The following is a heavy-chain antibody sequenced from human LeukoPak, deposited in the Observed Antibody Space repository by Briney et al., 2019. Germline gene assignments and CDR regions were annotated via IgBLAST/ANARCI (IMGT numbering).Heavy chain of an antibody. CDR3: VKDREYSGYDSSGAFDS. D-gene: IGHD5-12*01. J-gene: IGHJ3*02. V-gene: IGHV3-9*01. CDR1: GFTFDDYA. Sequence: GGSLRLSCAASGFTFDDYAMHWVRQAPGKGLEWVSGVSWNSAKIAYADSVKGRFTISRDNAKNSLYLQMNSLRPEDTALYFCVKDREYSGYDSSGAFDSCGQGTMVTVSS. CDR2: VSWNSAKI.